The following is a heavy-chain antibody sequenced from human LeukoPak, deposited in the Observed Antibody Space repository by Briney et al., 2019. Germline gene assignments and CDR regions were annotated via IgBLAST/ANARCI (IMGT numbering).Heavy chain of an antibody. Sequence: PGGSLRLSCAASGFTFSSYSMNWVRQAPGKGLEWVSSISSSSSYIYYADSVKGRFTISRDNAKNSLYLQMNSLRAEDTAVYYCARESKVYYYDSSGCIDYWGQGTLVTVSS. CDR3: ARESKVYYYDSSGCIDY. D-gene: IGHD3-22*01. J-gene: IGHJ4*02. CDR2: ISSSSSYI. CDR1: GFTFSSYS. V-gene: IGHV3-21*01.